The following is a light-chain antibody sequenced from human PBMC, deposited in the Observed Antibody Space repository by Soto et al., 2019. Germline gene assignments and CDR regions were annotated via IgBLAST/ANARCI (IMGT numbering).Light chain of an antibody. CDR3: QQYGSSPLT. J-gene: IGKJ1*01. V-gene: IGKV3-20*01. CDR2: VAS. CDR1: QSVSSSY. Sequence: EIVLTQSPGTLSLSPGERATLACRASQSVSSSYLAWYQQKPGQAPRLLIYVASSRATGIPDRFSGSGSGTHFTLTISRLEPEDFAVYYCQQYGSSPLTFGQGTKVEI.